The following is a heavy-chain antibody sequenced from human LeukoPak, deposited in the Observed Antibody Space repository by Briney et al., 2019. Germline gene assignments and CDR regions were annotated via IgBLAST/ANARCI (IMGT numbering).Heavy chain of an antibody. CDR3: ARARGGTSRLC. V-gene: IGHV3-30-3*01. CDR1: GFTFSNYV. D-gene: IGHD3-16*01. CDR2: ISYDGSNQ. Sequence: GGSLRLSCGASGFTFSNYVLHWVRQAPGKGLDWVAVISYDGSNQYYADSVKGRFTISRDNSKNTLYLQVNSLRAEDTAVYYCARARGGTSRLCWRQGTLVTVSS. J-gene: IGHJ4*02.